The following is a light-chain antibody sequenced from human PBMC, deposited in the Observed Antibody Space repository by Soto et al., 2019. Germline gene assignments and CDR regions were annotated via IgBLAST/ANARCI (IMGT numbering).Light chain of an antibody. CDR3: CSYAGSTLV. Sequence: QSVLTQPASVSGSPGQSITISCTGTNSDVGNYNLVSWYQQYPGKAPKLMIYEGSKRPSGVSNRFSGSKSGNTASLTISGLQTEDEADYYCCSYAGSTLVFGGGTKVTVL. CDR1: NSDVGNYNL. V-gene: IGLV2-23*01. J-gene: IGLJ2*01. CDR2: EGS.